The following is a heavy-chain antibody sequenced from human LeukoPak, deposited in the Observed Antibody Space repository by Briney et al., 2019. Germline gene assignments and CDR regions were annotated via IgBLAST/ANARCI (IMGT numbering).Heavy chain of an antibody. CDR1: GFTVSSNY. CDR2: IYSGGST. D-gene: IGHD6-19*01. J-gene: IGHJ4*02. V-gene: IGHV3-66*02. CDR3: ARALGIAVAGTAVDY. Sequence: AGGSLRLSCAASGFTVSSNYMSWVRQAPGKGLEWVSVIYSGGSTYYADSVKGRFTISRDNSKNTLYLQMNSLRAEDTAVYYCARALGIAVAGTAVDYWGQGTLVTVSS.